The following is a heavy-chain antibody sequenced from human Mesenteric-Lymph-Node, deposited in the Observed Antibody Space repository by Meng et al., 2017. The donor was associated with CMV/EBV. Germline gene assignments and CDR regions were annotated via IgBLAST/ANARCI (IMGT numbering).Heavy chain of an antibody. CDR3: ARQFLTGEIDY. Sequence: LRPSCTVSGGSVSSGSYYWSWIRQPPGRGLEWIAYIYYSGSTNYNPSLKSRVTISVDTSKNQFSLKLSSVTAADTAVYYCARQFLTGEIDYWGQGTLVTVSS. CDR2: IYYSGST. V-gene: IGHV4-61*01. CDR1: GGSVSSGSYY. D-gene: IGHD7-27*01. J-gene: IGHJ4*02.